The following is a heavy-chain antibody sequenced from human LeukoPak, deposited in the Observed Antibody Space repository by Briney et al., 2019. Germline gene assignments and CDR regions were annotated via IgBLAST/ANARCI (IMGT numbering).Heavy chain of an antibody. J-gene: IGHJ3*02. CDR2: IIPIFGTA. Sequence: GASVKVSCKASGGTFSSYAISWVRQAPGQGLEWMGGIIPIFGTANYAQKFQGRVTITTDESTSTAYMELSSLRSEDTAVYYCARARRRAGDVSDAFDIWGQGTMVTVSS. D-gene: IGHD7-27*01. V-gene: IGHV1-69*05. CDR3: ARARRRAGDVSDAFDI. CDR1: GGTFSSYA.